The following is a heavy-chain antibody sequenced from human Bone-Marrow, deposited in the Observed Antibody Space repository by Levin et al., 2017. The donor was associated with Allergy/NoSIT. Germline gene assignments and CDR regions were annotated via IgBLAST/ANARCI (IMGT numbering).Heavy chain of an antibody. Sequence: PGGSLRLSCAASGFTFSSYGMHWVRQAPGKGLEWVAVISYDGSNKYYADSVKGRFTNSRDNSKNTLYLQMNSLRAEDTAVYYCAKDGTWFGELHHYFDYWGQGTLVTVSS. CDR1: GFTFSSYG. CDR3: AKDGTWFGELHHYFDY. V-gene: IGHV3-30*18. D-gene: IGHD3-10*01. CDR2: ISYDGSNK. J-gene: IGHJ4*02.